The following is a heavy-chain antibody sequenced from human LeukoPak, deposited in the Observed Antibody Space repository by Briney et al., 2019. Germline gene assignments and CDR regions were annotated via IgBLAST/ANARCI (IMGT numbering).Heavy chain of an antibody. V-gene: IGHV4-34*01. J-gene: IGHJ5*02. CDR3: ARGHIAAARSWFDP. CDR1: GVSFSGYY. CDR2: INHSGST. D-gene: IGHD6-13*01. Sequence: SETLSLTCAVYGVSFSGYYWSWIRQPPGKGLEWLGEINHSGSTNYNPSLKSRVTISVDTSKNQFSLKLSSVTAADTAVYYCARGHIAAARSWFDPWGQGTLVTVSS.